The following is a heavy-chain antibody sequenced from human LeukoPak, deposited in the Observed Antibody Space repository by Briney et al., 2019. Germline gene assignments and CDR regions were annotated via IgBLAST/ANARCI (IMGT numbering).Heavy chain of an antibody. J-gene: IGHJ4*02. V-gene: IGHV3-33*01. D-gene: IGHD1-7*01. Sequence: GRSLRLSCAASGFTFSSYGMHWVRQAPGKGLEWVAVIWYDGSNKYYADSVKGRFTISRDNSKNTLYLQMNSLRAEDTAAYYCAREGGDNWNYGYFDYWGQGTLVTVSS. CDR1: GFTFSSYG. CDR3: AREGGDNWNYGYFDY. CDR2: IWYDGSNK.